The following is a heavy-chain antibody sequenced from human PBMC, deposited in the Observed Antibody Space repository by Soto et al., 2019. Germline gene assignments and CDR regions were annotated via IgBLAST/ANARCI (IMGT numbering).Heavy chain of an antibody. D-gene: IGHD3-10*01. V-gene: IGHV4-34*01. CDR1: GGSFSGYY. J-gene: IGHJ5*02. Sequence: SETLSLTCAASGGSFSGYYWSWIRQPPGRGLEWIGEINHSGNSNYNPSLKSRVTISVDTSKNQFSLKLSSVTAADTAVYYCARRMSMVRGEENWFDPWGQGTLVTVSS. CDR2: INHSGNS. CDR3: ARRMSMVRGEENWFDP.